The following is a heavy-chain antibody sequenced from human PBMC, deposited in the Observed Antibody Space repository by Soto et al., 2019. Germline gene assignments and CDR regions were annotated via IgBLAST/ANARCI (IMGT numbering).Heavy chain of an antibody. J-gene: IGHJ6*02. CDR1: GFTFSSYA. V-gene: IGHV3-30-3*01. Sequence: QVQLVESGGGVVQPGRSLRLSCAASGFTFSSYAMHWVRQAPGKGLEWVAVISYDGSNKYYAGSVKGRFTISRDNSKNTLYLQMNSLRAEDTAVYYCARGRFWSGYYYYGMDVWGQGTTVTVSS. CDR2: ISYDGSNK. CDR3: ARGRFWSGYYYYGMDV. D-gene: IGHD3-3*01.